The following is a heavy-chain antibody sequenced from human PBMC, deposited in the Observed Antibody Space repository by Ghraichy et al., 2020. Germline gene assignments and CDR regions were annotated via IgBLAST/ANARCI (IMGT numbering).Heavy chain of an antibody. D-gene: IGHD6-13*01. J-gene: IGHJ5*02. CDR1: GGSISSSNW. CDR3: ASRFYSSSWYGDLFDP. V-gene: IGHV4-4*02. CDR2: IYHSGST. Sequence: SETLSLTCAVSGGSISSSNWWSWVRQPPGKGLEWIGEIYHSGSTNYNPSLKSRVTISVDNSKNQFSLKLSSVTAADTAVYYCASRFYSSSWYGDLFDPWGQGTLVTVSS.